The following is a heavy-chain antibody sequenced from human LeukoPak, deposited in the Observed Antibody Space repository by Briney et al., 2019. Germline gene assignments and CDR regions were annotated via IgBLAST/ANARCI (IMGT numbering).Heavy chain of an antibody. CDR1: NGSISSYY. CDR2: TYYSGST. J-gene: IGHJ4*02. D-gene: IGHD3-22*01. CDR3: ARGGLSYDSSSWFDY. V-gene: IGHV4-59*01. Sequence: PSETLSLTCTVSNGSISSYYWSWIRQPPGKGLEWIGYTYYSGSTNYNPSLKSRVTISVDTSKNQFSLKLSSVTAADTAVYYCARGGLSYDSSSWFDYWGQGTLVTVSS.